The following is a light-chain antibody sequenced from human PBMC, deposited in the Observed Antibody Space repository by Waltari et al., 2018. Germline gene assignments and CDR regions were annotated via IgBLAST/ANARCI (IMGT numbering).Light chain of an antibody. J-gene: IGLJ1*01. CDR2: RNH. CDR1: SSHIEANS. CDR3: AAWDDSLSAYV. Sequence: QSVLTQPPSASATPGQRVTISCAGSSSHIEANSLYWYQQFPGTAPTLPRDRNHRRPPGVPDRFSGAKSGTSASLAISGLRSEDEADYYCAAWDDSLSAYVFGTGTTVTVL. V-gene: IGLV1-47*01.